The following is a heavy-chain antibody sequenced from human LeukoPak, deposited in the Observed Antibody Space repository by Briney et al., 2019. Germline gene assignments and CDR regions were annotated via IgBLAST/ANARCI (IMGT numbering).Heavy chain of an antibody. CDR1: GYTFTSYG. J-gene: IGHJ4*02. Sequence: ASVKVSCNASGYTFTSYGISWVRQAPRQGLEWMGGISGYNGDTNYAQKLQGRVTMTTDTSTSTAYMELRGLTSDDTAVYYCARDRGYSYGYDYWGQGTLVTVSS. V-gene: IGHV1-18*01. CDR2: ISGYNGDT. D-gene: IGHD5-18*01. CDR3: ARDRGYSYGYDY.